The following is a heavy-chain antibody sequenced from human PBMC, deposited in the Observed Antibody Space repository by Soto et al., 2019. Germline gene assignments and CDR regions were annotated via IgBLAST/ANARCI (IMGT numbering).Heavy chain of an antibody. CDR1: GFTFSGFD. CDR2: IGTAGDT. V-gene: IGHV3-13*01. D-gene: IGHD2-15*01. Sequence: PGGSLRLSCEASGFTFSGFDMHWVRQPTGKGLEWVSTIGTAGDTYYAVSVKGRFTISIDNAKNSLSLQMNSLRAGDTAVYFCARGQEVGAHFFDSWGQGTQVTVSS. CDR3: ARGQEVGAHFFDS. J-gene: IGHJ4*02.